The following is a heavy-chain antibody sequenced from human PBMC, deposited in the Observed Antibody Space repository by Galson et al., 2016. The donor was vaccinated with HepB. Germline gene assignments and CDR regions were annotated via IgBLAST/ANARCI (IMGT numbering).Heavy chain of an antibody. CDR1: GASISNSSYY. J-gene: IGHJ4*02. Sequence: SETLSLTCTVSGASISNSSYYWGWIRQPPGRGLEWIGTIYYSGSTYYNPSLKSRVTISVDTSKNQFSPKLNSVTAADTAVYYCARGDRSGEPYFDYWGQGTLVTVSS. CDR3: ARGDRSGEPYFDY. D-gene: IGHD3-3*01. V-gene: IGHV4-39*02. CDR2: IYYSGST.